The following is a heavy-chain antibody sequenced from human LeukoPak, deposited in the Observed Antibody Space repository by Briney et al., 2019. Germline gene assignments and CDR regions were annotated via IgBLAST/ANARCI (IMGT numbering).Heavy chain of an antibody. Sequence: SETLSLTCTVSGGSISSNTYYWGWIRQPPGKGLEWIGSIYYSGSTYYNPSLKSRVTISVDTSKNQFSLKLSSVTAADTAVYYCARCYCSGGSCYPFHDAFDIWGQGTMVTVSS. CDR2: IYYSGST. V-gene: IGHV4-39*07. J-gene: IGHJ3*02. CDR3: ARCYCSGGSCYPFHDAFDI. D-gene: IGHD2-15*01. CDR1: GGSISSNTYY.